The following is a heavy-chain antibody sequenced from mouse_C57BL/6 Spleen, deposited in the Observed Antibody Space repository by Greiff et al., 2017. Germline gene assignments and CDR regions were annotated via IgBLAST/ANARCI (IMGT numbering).Heavy chain of an antibody. CDR3: ERDYYDYDDYYFDY. V-gene: IGHV1-4*01. J-gene: IGHJ2*01. CDR2: INPSSGCT. D-gene: IGHD2-4*01. CDR1: GYTFTSYT. Sequence: QVQLQQSGAELARPGASVKMSCKASGYTFTSYTMHWVKQRPGQGLEWIGDINPSSGCTKYNQKFKDKATLTADKSSSTAYMQLSSLTSEDSAVYYCERDYYDYDDYYFDYWGQGTTLTVSS.